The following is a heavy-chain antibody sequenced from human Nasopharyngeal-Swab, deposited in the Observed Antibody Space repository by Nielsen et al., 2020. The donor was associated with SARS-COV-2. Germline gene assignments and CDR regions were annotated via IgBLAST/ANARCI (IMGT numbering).Heavy chain of an antibody. Sequence: GESLKISCKGSGYSFTSYWIGWVRQMPGKGLEWMGRIDPGDSYNNYSPPFQGHVTISVDKSISTAYLQWSSLKASDTAMYYCVTPLNWGQGTMVTVSS. CDR3: VTPLN. CDR2: IDPGDSYN. J-gene: IGHJ3*01. V-gene: IGHV5-10-1*01. CDR1: GYSFTSYW.